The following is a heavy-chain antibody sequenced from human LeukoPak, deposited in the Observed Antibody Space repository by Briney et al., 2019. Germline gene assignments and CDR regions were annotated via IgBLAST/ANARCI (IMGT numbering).Heavy chain of an antibody. Sequence: PSETLSLTCTVSGGSVSSGSYYWSWIRQPPGKGLEWIGYIYYSGSTNYNPSLKSRVTISVDTSKNQFSLKLSSVTAADTAVYYCASGSSGYYSPFDYWRQGTLVTVSS. CDR3: ASGSSGYYSPFDY. CDR1: GGSVSSGSYY. D-gene: IGHD3-22*01. V-gene: IGHV4-61*01. J-gene: IGHJ4*02. CDR2: IYYSGST.